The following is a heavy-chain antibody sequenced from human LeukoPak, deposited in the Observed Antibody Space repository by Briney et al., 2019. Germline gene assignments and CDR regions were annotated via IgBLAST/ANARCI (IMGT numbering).Heavy chain of an antibody. Sequence: PSETLSLTCSVSGGSLSSSYHWGWIRQPPGKGLEWIGSINYSGTTYYNPSLESRVTISRDTSKNQFSLEVSSVTAADTAVYHCARQDHYWGYFDAWGQGILVTVSS. CDR2: INYSGTT. V-gene: IGHV4-39*01. J-gene: IGHJ5*02. D-gene: IGHD3-16*01. CDR3: ARQDHYWGYFDA. CDR1: GGSLSSSYH.